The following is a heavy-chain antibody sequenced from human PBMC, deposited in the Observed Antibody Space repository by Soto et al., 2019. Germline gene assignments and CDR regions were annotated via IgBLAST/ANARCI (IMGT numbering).Heavy chain of an antibody. D-gene: IGHD6-13*01. Sequence: GASVQVSCKASGGTFSSYAISWVRQAPGQGLEWMGGIIPIFGTANYAQKFQGRVTITADKSTSTAYMELSSLRSEDTAVYYCARRSSTKRVFDSWGQGTMVTVS. CDR2: IIPIFGTA. CDR1: GGTFSSYA. J-gene: IGHJ3*02. V-gene: IGHV1-69*06. CDR3: ARRSSTKRVFDS.